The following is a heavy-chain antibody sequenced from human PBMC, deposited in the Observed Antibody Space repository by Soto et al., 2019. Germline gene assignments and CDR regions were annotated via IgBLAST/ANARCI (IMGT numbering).Heavy chain of an antibody. Sequence: QVQLVESGGGVVQPGRSLRLSCAASGFTFSSYAMHWVRQAPGKGLEWVAVISYDGSNKYYADSVKGRFTISRDNSKNTLYLQMNSLRAEDTAVYYCARGGQSIAVAGQVDYWGQGTLVTVSS. CDR2: ISYDGSNK. J-gene: IGHJ4*02. V-gene: IGHV3-30-3*01. CDR3: ARGGQSIAVAGQVDY. D-gene: IGHD6-19*01. CDR1: GFTFSSYA.